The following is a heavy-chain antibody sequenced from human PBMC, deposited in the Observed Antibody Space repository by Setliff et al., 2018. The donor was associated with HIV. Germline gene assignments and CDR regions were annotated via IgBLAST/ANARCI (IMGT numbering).Heavy chain of an antibody. Sequence: SETLSLTCAVYGGSFGGYFWSWIRQSPGKGLEWIGEFRHSGNTNINRSLKSRVTTSGDTTKNQISLKLTSVTAADTAVYYCARGGRSTVTQWAWFDPWGQGTLVTVSS. CDR2: FRHSGNT. CDR1: GGSFGGYF. J-gene: IGHJ5*02. V-gene: IGHV4-34*01. CDR3: ARGGRSTVTQWAWFDP. D-gene: IGHD4-17*01.